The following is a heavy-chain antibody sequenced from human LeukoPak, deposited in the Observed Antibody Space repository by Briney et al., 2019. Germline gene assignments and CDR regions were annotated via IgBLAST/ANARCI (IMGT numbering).Heavy chain of an antibody. CDR3: ATAISKQLVVNFDY. D-gene: IGHD6-13*01. Sequence: VASVKVSCKVSGYTLTDISMHWARQAPGKGLEWMGGFDPEDGKTISSQKFKGRVTMTEDTSTDTAYMELSSLRTEDTAVYYCATAISKQLVVNFDYWGQGTLVTVSS. J-gene: IGHJ4*02. CDR2: FDPEDGKT. CDR1: GYTLTDIS. V-gene: IGHV1-24*01.